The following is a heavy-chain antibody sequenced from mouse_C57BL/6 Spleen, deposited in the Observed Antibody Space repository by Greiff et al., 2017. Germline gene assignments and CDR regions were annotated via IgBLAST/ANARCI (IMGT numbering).Heavy chain of an antibody. J-gene: IGHJ2*01. Sequence: EVKLLESGPELVKPGASVKIPCKASGYTFTDYNMDWVKQSHGKSLEWIGDINPNNGGTIYNQKFKGKATLTVDKSSSTAYMELRSLTSEDTAVYYCARRLFDYWGQGTTLTVSS. CDR2: INPNNGGT. V-gene: IGHV1-18*01. CDR3: ARRLFDY. CDR1: GYTFTDYN.